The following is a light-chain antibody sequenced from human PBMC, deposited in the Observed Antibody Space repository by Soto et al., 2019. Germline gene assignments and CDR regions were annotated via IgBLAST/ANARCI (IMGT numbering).Light chain of an antibody. Sequence: QSVLTQPASVSGSPGQSITISCTGTSSDVGGYNYVSWYQQRPGKAPKLMIYEVSNRPSGVSNRFSGSKSGNTASLTISGLQAEDEADYYCSSYTSSSTPVFGTGTKLTVL. V-gene: IGLV2-14*01. CDR1: SSDVGGYNY. CDR2: EVS. J-gene: IGLJ1*01. CDR3: SSYTSSSTPV.